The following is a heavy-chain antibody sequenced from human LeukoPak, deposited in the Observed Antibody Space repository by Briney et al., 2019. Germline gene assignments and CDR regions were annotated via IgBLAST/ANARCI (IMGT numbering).Heavy chain of an antibody. D-gene: IGHD1-1*01. V-gene: IGHV4-59*01. CDR3: ARENWPYYMDV. CDR1: GGSISSYY. J-gene: IGHJ6*03. CDR2: IYYNGGT. Sequence: SETLSLTCTVSGGSISSYYWSWIRQPPGKGLEWIGYIYYNGGTNYNPSLKSRVTISVDTSKNQISLKLRSVPAADTAVYYCARENWPYYMDVWGKGTTVTVSS.